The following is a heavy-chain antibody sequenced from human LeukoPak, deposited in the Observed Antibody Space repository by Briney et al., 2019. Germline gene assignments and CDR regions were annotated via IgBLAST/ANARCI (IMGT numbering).Heavy chain of an antibody. CDR3: AREDDYGDYWYFDL. CDR1: GYTFTSYA. CDR2: INTNTGNP. Sequence: ASVKVSCTASGYTFTSYAMNWVRQAPGQGLEWMGWINTNTGNPTYAQGFTGRFVFSLDTSVSTAYLQISSLKAEDTAVYYCAREDDYGDYWYFDLWGRGTLVTVSS. J-gene: IGHJ2*01. D-gene: IGHD4-17*01. V-gene: IGHV7-4-1*02.